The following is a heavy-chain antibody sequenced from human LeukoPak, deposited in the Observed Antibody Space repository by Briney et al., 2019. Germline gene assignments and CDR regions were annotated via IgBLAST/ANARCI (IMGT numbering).Heavy chain of an antibody. CDR3: AIWFGELSGL. D-gene: IGHD3-10*01. CDR1: GFTFSSKY. J-gene: IGHJ4*02. CDR2: IYSGGNT. Sequence: PGGSLRLSCAASGFTFSSKYMNWVRQAPGKGLEWVSVIYSGGNTYYADSVKGRFTISRDNSKNTLYLQMNSLRAEDTAVYYCAIWFGELSGLWGQGTLVTVSS. V-gene: IGHV3-53*01.